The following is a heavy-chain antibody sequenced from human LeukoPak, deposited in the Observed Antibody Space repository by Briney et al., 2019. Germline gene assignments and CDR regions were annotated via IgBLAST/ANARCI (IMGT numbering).Heavy chain of an antibody. CDR1: GGSISIYY. Sequence: PSETLSLTCTVSGGSISIYYWTWLRQPAGKGLEWIGRIHSSGSTNYSPSLKSRVAMSLDTPKNRFSLELSSVTAADTAVYYCAREAVHYGSGSLDYWGLGTLVTVSS. D-gene: IGHD3-10*01. CDR3: AREAVHYGSGSLDY. V-gene: IGHV4-4*07. CDR2: IHSSGST. J-gene: IGHJ4*02.